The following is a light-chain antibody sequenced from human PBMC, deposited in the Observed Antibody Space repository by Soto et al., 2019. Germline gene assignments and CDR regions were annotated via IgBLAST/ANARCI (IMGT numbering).Light chain of an antibody. Sequence: DIQMTQSPSSLSASVGDRVTIACRASQSISNKLNWYQQKPGKAPNLPIYAASSLHSGVPSRFSGSGSGTDFTLTISSLQPEDVAPYYCHQSYNTPSTFGQGTKL. V-gene: IGKV1-39*01. CDR2: AAS. CDR3: HQSYNTPST. CDR1: QSISNK. J-gene: IGKJ2*01.